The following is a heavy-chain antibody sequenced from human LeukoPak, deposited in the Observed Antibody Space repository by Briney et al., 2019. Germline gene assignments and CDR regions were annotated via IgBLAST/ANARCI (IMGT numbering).Heavy chain of an antibody. CDR1: GFTFSRLA. V-gene: IGHV3-23*01. CDR2: ISASGP. Sequence: GGSLRLSCAASGFTFSRLAMTWVRLAPGKGLEWVSTISASGPYYADAVRGRFTISRDNSRNTLSLQMDSLRAEDTAVYYCAREHKDYYYGMDVWGQGTTVTVSS. CDR3: AREHKDYYYGMDV. J-gene: IGHJ6*02.